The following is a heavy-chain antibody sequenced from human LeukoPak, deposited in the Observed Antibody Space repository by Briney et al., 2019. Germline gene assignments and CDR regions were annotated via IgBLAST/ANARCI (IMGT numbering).Heavy chain of an antibody. J-gene: IGHJ4*02. D-gene: IGHD3-10*01. V-gene: IGHV1-3*01. CDR2: INAGNGNT. CDR1: GYTFTSYA. CDR3: ARANLWFWELPGAY. Sequence: ASVKVSCKASGYTFTSYAMHWVRQAPGQRLEWMGWINAGNGNTKYSQKFQGRVTITRDPSASTAYMELSSLRSEDTAVYYCARANLWFWELPGAYWGQGTLVTVSS.